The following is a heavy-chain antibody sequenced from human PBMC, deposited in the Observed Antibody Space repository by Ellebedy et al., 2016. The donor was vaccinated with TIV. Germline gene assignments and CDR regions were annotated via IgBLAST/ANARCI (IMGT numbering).Heavy chain of an antibody. J-gene: IGHJ4*02. CDR3: ARDVSTDGWGAYFDC. V-gene: IGHV3-21*01. CDR1: GFTFYHYV. D-gene: IGHD5-24*01. CDR2: ISSGSSYI. Sequence: GESLKISCEASGFTFYHYVMNWVRQAPGKGLEWVASISSGSSYIYYADSVKGRFAISRDNAKNSLYLQINSLRAEDTAVYFCARDVSTDGWGAYFDCWGQGTLVTVSS.